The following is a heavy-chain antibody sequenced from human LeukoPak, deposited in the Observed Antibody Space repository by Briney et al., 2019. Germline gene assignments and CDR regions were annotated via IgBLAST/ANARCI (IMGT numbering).Heavy chain of an antibody. CDR2: MYHSGST. Sequence: PSETLSLTCSVSGYSISSAYYWGWIRQPPGKGLEWIGTMYHSGSTNYNPSLKSRVTISVDTSKNQFSLKLSSVTAADTAVYYCARDYVLNSYYYYMDVWGKGTTVTVSS. CDR3: ARDYVLNSYYYYMDV. J-gene: IGHJ6*03. D-gene: IGHD3-16*01. CDR1: GYSISSAYY. V-gene: IGHV4-38-2*02.